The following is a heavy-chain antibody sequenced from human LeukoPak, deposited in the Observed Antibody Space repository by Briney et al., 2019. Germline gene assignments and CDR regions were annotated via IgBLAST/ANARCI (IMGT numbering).Heavy chain of an antibody. J-gene: IGHJ4*02. D-gene: IGHD6-19*01. CDR2: VSSNGGST. CDR1: GFTFSSYA. Sequence: PGGSLRLSCAASGFTFSSYAMHWVRQAPGKGLEYVSAVSSNGGSTYYANSVKGRFTTSRDNSKNTLYPQMGSLRAEDMAVYYCARERRDSSGWYYFDYWGQGTLVTVSS. CDR3: ARERRDSSGWYYFDY. V-gene: IGHV3-64*01.